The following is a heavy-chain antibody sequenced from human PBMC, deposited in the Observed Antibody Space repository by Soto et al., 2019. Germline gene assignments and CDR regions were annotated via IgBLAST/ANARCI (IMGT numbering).Heavy chain of an antibody. V-gene: IGHV1-46*01. D-gene: IGHD3-3*01. CDR1: GYTFTSYY. CDR3: ALYDFWSGYPDTYFDY. CDR2: INPSGGST. Sequence: ASVKVSCKASGYTFTSYYMHWVRQAPGQGLEWMGIINPSGGSTSYAQKFQGRVTMTRDTSTSTVYMELSSLRSEDTAVYYCALYDFWSGYPDTYFDYWGQGTLVTVSS. J-gene: IGHJ4*02.